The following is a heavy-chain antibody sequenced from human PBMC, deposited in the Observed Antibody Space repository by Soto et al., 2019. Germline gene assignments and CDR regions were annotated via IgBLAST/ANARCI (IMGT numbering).Heavy chain of an antibody. Sequence: ASVKVSCKASGYTFTSYAMHWVRQAPGQRLEWMGWINAGNGNTKYSQKFQGRVTITRDTSASTAYMELSSLRSEDTAVYYCASFINYDILTGYSLGSIHPFDDWGQGSLVTGSS. J-gene: IGHJ4*02. CDR3: ASFINYDILTGYSLGSIHPFDD. CDR1: GYTFTSYA. CDR2: INAGNGNT. D-gene: IGHD3-9*01. V-gene: IGHV1-3*01.